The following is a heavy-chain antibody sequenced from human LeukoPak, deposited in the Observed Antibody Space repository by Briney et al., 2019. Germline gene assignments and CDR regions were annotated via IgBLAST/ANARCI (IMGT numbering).Heavy chain of an antibody. CDR1: GYTFTDYY. J-gene: IGHJ4*02. D-gene: IGHD5-18*01. V-gene: IGHV1-69*06. CDR3: ARQYIQLWFFDY. Sequence: ASVKVSCKASGYTFTDYYMHWVRQAPGQGLEWMGGIIPIFGTANYAQKFQGRVTITADKSTSTAYMELSSLRSEDTAVYYCARQYIQLWFFDYWGQGTLVTVSS. CDR2: IIPIFGTA.